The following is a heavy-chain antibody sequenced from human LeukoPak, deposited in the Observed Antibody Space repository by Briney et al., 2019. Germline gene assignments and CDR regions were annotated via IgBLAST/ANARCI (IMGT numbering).Heavy chain of an antibody. CDR1: GFTLSSYW. CDR2: IKQDGSEK. CDR3: AREIRVTVTTFIDY. Sequence: GGSLRLSCAASGFTLSSYWMSWVRQAPGKGLEWVANIKQDGSEKYYVDSVKGRFTISRDNAKNSLYLQMNSLRAEDTAVYYCAREIRVTVTTFIDYWGQGTLVTVSS. J-gene: IGHJ4*02. D-gene: IGHD4-17*01. V-gene: IGHV3-7*01.